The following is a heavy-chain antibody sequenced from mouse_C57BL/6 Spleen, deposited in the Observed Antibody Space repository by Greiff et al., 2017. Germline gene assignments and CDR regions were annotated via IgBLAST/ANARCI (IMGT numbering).Heavy chain of an antibody. J-gene: IGHJ3*01. V-gene: IGHV1-82*01. CDR2: IYPGDGDT. Sequence: VKLQESGPELVKPGASVKISCKASGYAFSSSWMNWVKQRPGKGLEWIGRIYPGDGDTNYNGKFKGKATLTADKSSSTAYMQLSSLTSEDSAVYFCARGDDGYYEAWFAYWGQGTLVTVSA. CDR1: GYAFSSSW. D-gene: IGHD2-3*01. CDR3: ARGDDGYYEAWFAY.